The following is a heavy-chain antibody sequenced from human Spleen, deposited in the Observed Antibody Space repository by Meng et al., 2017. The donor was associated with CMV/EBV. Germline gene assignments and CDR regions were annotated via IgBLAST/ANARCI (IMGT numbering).Heavy chain of an antibody. V-gene: IGHV1-2*02. CDR1: GYTFTGYY. Sequence: ASVKVSCKASGYTFTGYYMHWVRQAPGQGLEWMGWINPNSGGTNYAQKFQGRVTMTRDTSISTAYMELSRLRSDDTAVHYCAREDRNFWSGYYLGYYYYYGMDVWGQGTTVTVSS. CDR3: AREDRNFWSGYYLGYYYYYGMDV. D-gene: IGHD3-3*01. J-gene: IGHJ6*02. CDR2: INPNSGGT.